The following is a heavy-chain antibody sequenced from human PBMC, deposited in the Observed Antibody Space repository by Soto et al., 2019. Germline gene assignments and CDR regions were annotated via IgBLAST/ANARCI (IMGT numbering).Heavy chain of an antibody. CDR3: ARGGFVTIFGVVGSRVDY. J-gene: IGHJ4*02. CDR1: GGSFSGYY. CDR2: INHSGST. D-gene: IGHD3-3*01. Sequence: PSETLSLTCAVYGGSFSGYYWSWIRQPPGKGLEWIGEINHSGSTNYNPSLKSRVTISVDTSKNQFSLKLSSVTAADTAVYYCARGGFVTIFGVVGSRVDYWGQGTLVTAPQ. V-gene: IGHV4-34*01.